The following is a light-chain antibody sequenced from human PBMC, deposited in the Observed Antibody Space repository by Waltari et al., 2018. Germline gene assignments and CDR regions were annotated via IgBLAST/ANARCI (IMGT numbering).Light chain of an antibody. CDR3: SSYAGSNNYVV. V-gene: IGLV2-8*01. J-gene: IGLJ2*01. Sequence: QSALTQPPSASGSPGQSVTISCTGTSRDVGGYNYVSWYHQHPGKAPKLMIYAVSKRPSGVPDRFSGSKSGNTASLTVSGLQAEDEADYYCSSYAGSNNYVVFGGGTKLTVL. CDR1: SRDVGGYNY. CDR2: AVS.